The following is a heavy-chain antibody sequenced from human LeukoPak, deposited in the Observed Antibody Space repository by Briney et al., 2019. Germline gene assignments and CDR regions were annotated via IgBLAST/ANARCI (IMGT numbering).Heavy chain of an antibody. Sequence: PSDPLTLTCTVSGGSISSNYWMWLRQPRGQGLEWIGYMYYSGSTAYNPSLKSRVIISVDTSKNQFSLKLSSVTAADTAVYYCARGSYCGGDCYSFDSWGQGTLVTVSS. CDR1: GGSISSNY. J-gene: IGHJ4*02. V-gene: IGHV4-59*07. CDR2: MYYSGST. D-gene: IGHD2-21*02. CDR3: ARGSYCGGDCYSFDS.